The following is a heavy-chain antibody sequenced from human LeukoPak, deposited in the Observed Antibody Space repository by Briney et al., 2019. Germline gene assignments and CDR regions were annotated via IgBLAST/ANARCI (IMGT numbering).Heavy chain of an antibody. D-gene: IGHD3-10*01. Sequence: GGSLRLSCAASGFTFTYAWMSWVRQAPGKGLEWVGRIKTKADDETTDYAAPVKGRFTISRDDSKNTVYLQMNSLKTEDTAVYYCGLGSGKTDFDYWGQGTLVTVSS. CDR1: GFTFTYAW. CDR2: IKTKADDETT. V-gene: IGHV3-15*01. CDR3: GLGSGKTDFDY. J-gene: IGHJ4*02.